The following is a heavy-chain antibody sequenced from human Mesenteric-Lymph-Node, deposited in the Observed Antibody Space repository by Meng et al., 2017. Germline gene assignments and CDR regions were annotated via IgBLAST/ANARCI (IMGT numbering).Heavy chain of an antibody. CDR2: ISGSGGST. Sequence: GESLKISCAASGFTFNSYAMTWVRQAPGKGLEWVSIISGSGGSTYYADSVKGRFTISRDNSKNTLYLQMNSLRAEDTAVYYCAKCDQLLWFGELFYYWGQGTLVTVSS. CDR3: AKCDQLLWFGELFYY. D-gene: IGHD3-10*01. V-gene: IGHV3-23*01. J-gene: IGHJ4*02. CDR1: GFTFNSYA.